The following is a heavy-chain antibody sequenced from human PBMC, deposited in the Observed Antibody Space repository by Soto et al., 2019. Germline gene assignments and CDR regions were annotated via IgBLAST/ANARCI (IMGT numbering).Heavy chain of an antibody. CDR2: ISYDGSNK. CDR1: GFTFSSYG. Sequence: GGSLRLSCAASGFTFSSYGMHWVRQAPGKGLEWVAVISYDGSNKYYADSVKGRFTISRDNSKNTLYLQMNSLRAEDTAVYYCAKVAGPEYFQHWGQGTLVTVSS. J-gene: IGHJ1*01. D-gene: IGHD6-13*01. CDR3: AKVAGPEYFQH. V-gene: IGHV3-30*18.